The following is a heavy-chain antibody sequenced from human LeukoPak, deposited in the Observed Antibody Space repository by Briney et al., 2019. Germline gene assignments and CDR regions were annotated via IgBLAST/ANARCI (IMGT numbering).Heavy chain of an antibody. V-gene: IGHV3-74*01. CDR1: GFTFSSYW. J-gene: IGHJ4*02. D-gene: IGHD1-14*01. Sequence: GGSLRLSCAASGFTFSSYWMHWVRQVPGKGQVRVSRINPGGSSTAYADSVKGRFTISRDNAKNTLYLQMDSLRAEDTAIYYCARSNQADDYWGQGTLVTVSS. CDR2: INPGGSST. CDR3: ARSNQADDY.